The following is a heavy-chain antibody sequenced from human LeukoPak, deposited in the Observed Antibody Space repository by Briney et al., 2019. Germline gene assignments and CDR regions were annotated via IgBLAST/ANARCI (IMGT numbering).Heavy chain of an antibody. D-gene: IGHD2-2*01. CDR1: GYTFTSYE. Sequence: GASVKVSCKASGYTFTSYEINWVRQATGQGLEWMGWMNPNSGNTAYAQKFQGRVTMTRNTSISTAYMELSSLRSEDTAVYYCAREGGGLVPAASADAFDIWGQGTMVTVSS. CDR3: AREGGGLVPAASADAFDI. J-gene: IGHJ3*02. V-gene: IGHV1-8*01. CDR2: MNPNSGNT.